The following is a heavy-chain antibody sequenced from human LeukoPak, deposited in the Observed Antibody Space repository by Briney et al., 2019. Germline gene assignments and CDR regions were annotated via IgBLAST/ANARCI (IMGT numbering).Heavy chain of an antibody. CDR3: ARHSLNYGSGTSNWDFDY. Sequence: SETLSLTCAVSGGSVSSSAYYWAWIRQPPGKGLEWIGSIFYSGNTYYNPSLKSRVTISVHTSKNHFSLNLNSVTAADTAVYYCARHSLNYGSGTSNWDFDYWGQGTLVTVSS. CDR1: GGSVSSSAYY. V-gene: IGHV4-39*01. J-gene: IGHJ4*02. D-gene: IGHD3-10*01. CDR2: IFYSGNT.